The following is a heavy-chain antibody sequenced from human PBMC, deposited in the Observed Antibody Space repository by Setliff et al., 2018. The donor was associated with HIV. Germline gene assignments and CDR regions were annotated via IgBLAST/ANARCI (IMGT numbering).Heavy chain of an antibody. J-gene: IGHJ6*03. CDR2: IYYSGST. V-gene: IGHV4-31*03. D-gene: IGHD2-21*02. Sequence: PSETLSLTCTVSGGSISSGGYYWSWIRQHPGKGLEWIGYIYYSGSTYYNPSLKSRVTISVDTSKNQFSLKLSSVTAADTAVYYCARETVVTPAGHYYMDVWGKGTTVTVSS. CDR1: GGSISSGGYY. CDR3: ARETVVTPAGHYYMDV.